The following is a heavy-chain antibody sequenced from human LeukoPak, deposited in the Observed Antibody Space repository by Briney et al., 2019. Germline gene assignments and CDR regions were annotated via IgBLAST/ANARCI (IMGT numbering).Heavy chain of an antibody. V-gene: IGHV3-7*01. J-gene: IGHJ4*02. CDR2: INQDGSKE. CDR3: QDVLDY. CDR1: GFTFSNHW. D-gene: IGHD6-19*01. Sequence: GGSLTLFCAASGFTFSNHWMTWVRQAPGKGLEWVANINQDGSKEYYMDSVKARITISRGTGKNSLSMQMNSLYCEPGLDGSGQDVLDYWGQGTVVTVSS.